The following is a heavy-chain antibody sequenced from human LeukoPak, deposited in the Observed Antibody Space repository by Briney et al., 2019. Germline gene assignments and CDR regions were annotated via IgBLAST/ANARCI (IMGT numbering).Heavy chain of an antibody. CDR1: EFTFRFYS. CDR3: ARVKGSYFDY. CDR2: ISPSGGNI. V-gene: IGHV3-48*01. Sequence: PGGSLGLSCEGSEFTFRFYSLTWVRQAPGKGLEWISYISPSGGNIYYADSVKGRFTVSRDKAQNSLYLQMNSLRVEDTALYYCARVKGSYFDYWGQGSLVTVSS. J-gene: IGHJ4*02. D-gene: IGHD6-6*01.